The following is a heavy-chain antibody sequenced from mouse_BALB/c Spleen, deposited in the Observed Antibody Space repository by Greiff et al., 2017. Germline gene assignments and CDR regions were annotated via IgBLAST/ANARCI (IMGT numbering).Heavy chain of an antibody. Sequence: EVKLMESGGGLVKPGGSLKLSCAASGFTFSSYAMSWVRQTPEKRLEWVASISSGGSTYYPDSVKGRFTISRDNARNILYLQMSSLRSEDTAMYYCARMELGLPGFAYWGQGTLVTVSA. D-gene: IGHD3-1*01. CDR2: ISSGGST. V-gene: IGHV5-6-5*01. CDR3: ARMELGLPGFAY. J-gene: IGHJ3*01. CDR1: GFTFSSYA.